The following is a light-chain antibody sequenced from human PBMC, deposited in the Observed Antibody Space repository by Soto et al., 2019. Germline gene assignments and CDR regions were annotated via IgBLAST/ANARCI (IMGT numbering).Light chain of an antibody. J-gene: IGKJ1*01. Sequence: EVVMTQSPSALCVSPVGRSTLSFRASQSVSSNLAWYQQKPGQAPRLLIYGASTGATGIPARFSGSGSGTEFTLTISSLQSEDFAVYYCPQYNNWPWTFGQGTKV. CDR1: QSVSSN. CDR3: PQYNNWPWT. V-gene: IGKV3-15*01. CDR2: GAS.